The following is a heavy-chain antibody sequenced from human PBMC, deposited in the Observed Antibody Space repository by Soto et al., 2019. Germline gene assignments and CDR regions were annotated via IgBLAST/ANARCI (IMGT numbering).Heavy chain of an antibody. J-gene: IGHJ3*02. D-gene: IGHD6-19*01. CDR2: INPSGGAT. Sequence: ASVKVSCKASGYTFINFFIHWVRQAPGQGLEWVGIINPSGGATTYPQKFQGRVTMTGDTSTGTAYMDVSSLRFDDTAVYYCAREEQWLVRSDAFDIWGQGTMVTVSS. V-gene: IGHV1-46*01. CDR1: GYTFINFF. CDR3: AREEQWLVRSDAFDI.